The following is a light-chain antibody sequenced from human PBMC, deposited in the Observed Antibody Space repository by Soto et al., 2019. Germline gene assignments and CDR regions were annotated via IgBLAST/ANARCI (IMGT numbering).Light chain of an antibody. J-gene: IGKJ1*01. Sequence: DIQMAQSPSSVSASVGDRVTITCRASQGISNYLACYQQKPGKVPKLLIYAASTLQSGVPSRFSGSGSGTDFTLTISSLQPEDVATYYCQKYNSAPQTFGQGTKVDTK. V-gene: IGKV1-27*01. CDR2: AAS. CDR1: QGISNY. CDR3: QKYNSAPQT.